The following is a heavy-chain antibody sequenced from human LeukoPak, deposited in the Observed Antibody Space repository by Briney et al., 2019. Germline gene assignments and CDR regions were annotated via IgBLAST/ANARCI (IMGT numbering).Heavy chain of an antibody. V-gene: IGHV3-48*03. CDR3: AIVGGTGGYWLSGFDI. CDR2: ITSSGRAT. D-gene: IGHD2-21*02. CDR1: GFTFGSYE. J-gene: IGHJ3*02. Sequence: GGSLRLSCAASGFTFGSYELNWVRQAPGKGLEWVSYITSSGRATSYADSVKGRFTISRDNAKSSLYLQMSSLRAEHTTDYYCAIVGGTGGYWLSGFDIWGQGTMVTVSS.